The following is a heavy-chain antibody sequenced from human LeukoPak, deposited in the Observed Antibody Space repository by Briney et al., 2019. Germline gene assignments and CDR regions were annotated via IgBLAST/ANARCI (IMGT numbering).Heavy chain of an antibody. D-gene: IGHD3-22*01. Sequence: SETLSLTCTVSGGSISSGSYYWSWIRQPAGTGLEWIGRIYTSGSTNYNPSLKSRVTISVDTSKNQFSLKLSSVTAADTAVYYCARDDDSSGYYLAGDYWGQGTLVTVSS. J-gene: IGHJ4*02. CDR3: ARDDDSSGYYLAGDY. CDR2: IYTSGST. CDR1: GGSISSGSYY. V-gene: IGHV4-61*02.